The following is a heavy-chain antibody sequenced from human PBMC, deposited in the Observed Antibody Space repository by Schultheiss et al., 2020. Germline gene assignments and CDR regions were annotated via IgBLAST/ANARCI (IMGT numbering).Heavy chain of an antibody. D-gene: IGHD2-2*01. CDR3: ARHPTYCSGTNCYLSNMDV. CDR1: GGSISSYY. V-gene: IGHV4-4*07. J-gene: IGHJ6*04. Sequence: SETLSLTCTVSGGSISSYYWSWIRQPAGKGLEWIGRIYTSGSTYYNPSLKSRVTISVDTSKNQLSLKLSSVTAADTAVYYCARHPTYCSGTNCYLSNMDVWGKGTTVTVSS. CDR2: IYTSGST.